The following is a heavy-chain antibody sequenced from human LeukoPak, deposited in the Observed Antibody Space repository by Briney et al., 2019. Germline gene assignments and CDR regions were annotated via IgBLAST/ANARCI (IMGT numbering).Heavy chain of an antibody. CDR3: AKDPTRRGSYFDY. CDR1: GFTFSSYG. D-gene: IGHD3-10*01. CDR2: IRYDGSNK. J-gene: IGHJ4*02. V-gene: IGHV3-30*02. Sequence: GGSPRLSCAASGFTFSSYGMHWVRQAPGKGLGWVAFIRYDGSNKYYADSVKGRFTISRDNSKNTLYLQMNSLRAENTAVYYCAKDPTRRGSYFDYWGQGTLVTVSS.